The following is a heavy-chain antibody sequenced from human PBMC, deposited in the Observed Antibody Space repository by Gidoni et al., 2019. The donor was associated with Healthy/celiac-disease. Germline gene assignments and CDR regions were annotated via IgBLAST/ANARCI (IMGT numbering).Heavy chain of an antibody. Sequence: EVQLVQSGAEVKTPGESLQLSCQGSGYSFNSYWIGWVSQMPGKGLEWMGIIYPGDSDTRYSPAFQGQVTSSADKSISTADRQWSSLKASETAMYYCARGSGGYVVFDYWGQGTLVNVSS. J-gene: IGHJ4*02. CDR1: GYSFNSYW. V-gene: IGHV5-51*01. D-gene: IGHD5-12*01. CDR2: IYPGDSDT. CDR3: ARGSGGYVVFDY.